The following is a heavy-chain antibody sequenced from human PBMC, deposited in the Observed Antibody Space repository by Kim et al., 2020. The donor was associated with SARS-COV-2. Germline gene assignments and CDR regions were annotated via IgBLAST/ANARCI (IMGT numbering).Heavy chain of an antibody. D-gene: IGHD2-21*01. CDR2: IIPIFGTA. Sequence: SVKVSCMASGGTFSSYAISWVRQAPGQGLEWMGGIIPIFGTANYAQKFQGRVTITADESTSTAYMELSSLRSEDTAVYYCARDLIGDNWFDPWGQGTLVTVSS. CDR3: ARDLIGDNWFDP. V-gene: IGHV1-69*13. CDR1: GGTFSSYA. J-gene: IGHJ5*02.